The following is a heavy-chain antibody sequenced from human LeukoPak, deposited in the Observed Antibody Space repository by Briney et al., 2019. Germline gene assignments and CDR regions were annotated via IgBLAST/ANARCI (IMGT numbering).Heavy chain of an antibody. Sequence: SSTLSLTCTVSGGSISSYYWGWIRQPPGKGLEWIGTIYYSGSTYYNPSLKSRVTISVDTSKNQFSLKLSSVTAADTAVYYCARQGSGNYLSPVNYWGQGTLVTVSS. D-gene: IGHD1-26*01. J-gene: IGHJ4*02. CDR3: ARQGSGNYLSPVNY. V-gene: IGHV4-39*01. CDR2: IYYSGST. CDR1: GGSISSYY.